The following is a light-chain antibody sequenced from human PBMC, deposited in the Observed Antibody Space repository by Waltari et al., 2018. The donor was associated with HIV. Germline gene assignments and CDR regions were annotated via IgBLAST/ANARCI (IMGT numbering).Light chain of an antibody. V-gene: IGLV2-8*01. Sequence: GSPGQSVTISCTGTSSDVGGYNYVSWYQQHPGKAPKLMIYEVSKRPSGVPDRFSGSKSGNTASLTVSGLQAEDEADYYCSSYAGSNNFGVFGGGTKLTVL. CDR3: SSYAGSNNFGV. CDR1: SSDVGGYNY. CDR2: EVS. J-gene: IGLJ2*01.